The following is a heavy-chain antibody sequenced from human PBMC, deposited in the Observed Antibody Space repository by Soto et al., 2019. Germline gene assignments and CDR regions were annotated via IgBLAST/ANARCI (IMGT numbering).Heavy chain of an antibody. CDR3: ATGEGYSSGWYHRNYYYMDV. Sequence: ASVKVSCKVSGYTLTELSMHWVRQAPGKGLEWMGGFDPEDGETIYAQKFQGRVTMTEDTSTDTAYMELSSLRSEDTAVYYCATGEGYSSGWYHRNYYYMDVWGKGTTVTVSS. CDR2: FDPEDGET. V-gene: IGHV1-24*01. CDR1: GYTLTELS. D-gene: IGHD6-19*01. J-gene: IGHJ6*03.